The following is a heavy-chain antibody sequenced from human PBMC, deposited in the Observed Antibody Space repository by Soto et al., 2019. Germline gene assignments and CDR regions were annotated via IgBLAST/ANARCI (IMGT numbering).Heavy chain of an antibody. J-gene: IGHJ3*02. CDR3: ARDTKQQLVLAFDI. V-gene: IGHV4-59*01. D-gene: IGHD6-13*01. CDR1: GGSISSYY. Sequence: SETLSLTCTVSGGSISSYYLSWIRQPPGKGLEWIGYIYYSGSTNYNPSLKSRVTISVDTSKNQFSLKLSSVTAADTAVYYCARDTKQQLVLAFDIWGQGTMVTV. CDR2: IYYSGST.